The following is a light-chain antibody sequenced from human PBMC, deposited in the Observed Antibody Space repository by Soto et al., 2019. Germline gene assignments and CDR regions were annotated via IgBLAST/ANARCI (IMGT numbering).Light chain of an antibody. Sequence: EIVLTQSPATLSLSPGERATLSCRASQSVSSYLAWYQQKPGQAPRLLIYDASNRATGIPARFSGSGSGTAVTLTISSLEPEYFAVYYCQQRKTFGQGTQVEIK. CDR2: DAS. CDR3: QQRKT. V-gene: IGKV3-11*01. J-gene: IGKJ1*01. CDR1: QSVSSY.